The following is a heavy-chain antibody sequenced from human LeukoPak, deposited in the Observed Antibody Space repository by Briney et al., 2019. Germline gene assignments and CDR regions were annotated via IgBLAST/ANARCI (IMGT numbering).Heavy chain of an antibody. Sequence: KPSETLSLTCAVYGGSFSGYYWSWIRQPPGKRLEWIGEINHSGSTNYNPSLKSRVTISVDTSKNQFSLKLSSVTAADTAVYYCARGTVYSGYDRLGPPHAFDIWGQGTMVTVSS. CDR3: ARGTVYSGYDRLGPPHAFDI. D-gene: IGHD5-12*01. CDR1: GGSFSGYY. CDR2: INHSGST. V-gene: IGHV4-34*01. J-gene: IGHJ3*02.